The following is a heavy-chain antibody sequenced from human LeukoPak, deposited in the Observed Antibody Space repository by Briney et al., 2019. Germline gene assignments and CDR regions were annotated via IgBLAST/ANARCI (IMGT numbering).Heavy chain of an antibody. J-gene: IGHJ4*02. Sequence: GGSLRLSCAASKFTFKHYGMHWVRQAPGKGLEWVAVIWNDGSSQYYADSVKGRFTVSRDNSQNTLFLQMNNLRPEDTAVYYCAKDAERGFDYSNSLDKWGQGTLVTVSS. D-gene: IGHD4-11*01. V-gene: IGHV3-33*06. CDR2: IWNDGSSQ. CDR1: KFTFKHYG. CDR3: AKDAERGFDYSNSLDK.